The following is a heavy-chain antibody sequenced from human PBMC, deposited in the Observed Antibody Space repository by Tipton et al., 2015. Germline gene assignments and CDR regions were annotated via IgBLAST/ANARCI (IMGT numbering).Heavy chain of an antibody. D-gene: IGHD3-22*01. V-gene: IGHV3-30*12. CDR3: ARDKAHYYDRSGSYRAFDI. J-gene: IGHJ3*02. Sequence: SLRLSCAASGFTLSNHGMHWVRQAPGKGLEWVAVIYYDGRNKYYVDSVKGRFTISRDSSKNTLYLQMNSLRAEDTAVYYCARDKAHYYDRSGSYRAFDIWGQGTMVTVSS. CDR2: IYYDGRNK. CDR1: GFTLSNHG.